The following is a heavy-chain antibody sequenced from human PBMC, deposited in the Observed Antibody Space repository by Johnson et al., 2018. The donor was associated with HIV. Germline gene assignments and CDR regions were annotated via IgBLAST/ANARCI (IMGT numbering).Heavy chain of an antibody. J-gene: IGHJ3*01. Sequence: VQLVESGGGVVRPGGSLRLSCAASGFTFDEYGLSWVRQVPGKGLEWVSGINWNGGSTGYADSVKGRFTISRDNAKNSLYLQMNSLRAEDTALYYCTTDPMFLGYWYHSSPWGQGTMVTVSS. D-gene: IGHD3-22*01. CDR1: GFTFDEYG. CDR3: TTDPMFLGYWYHSSP. CDR2: INWNGGST. V-gene: IGHV3-20*04.